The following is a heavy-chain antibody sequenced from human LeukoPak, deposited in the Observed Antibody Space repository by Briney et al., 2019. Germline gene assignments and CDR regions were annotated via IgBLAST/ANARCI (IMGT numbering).Heavy chain of an antibody. V-gene: IGHV3-7*01. CDR3: ARPDYYGSVSFDY. Sequence: GGSLRLSCAASGFTFSSYWMSWVRQAPGKGLEWVANIKQDGSEKYYVDSVKGRFTISRDNAKNSLYLQMNSLRAEDTAVYYCARPDYYGSVSFDYWGQGTLVTVSS. J-gene: IGHJ4*02. D-gene: IGHD3-10*01. CDR1: GFTFSSYW. CDR2: IKQDGSEK.